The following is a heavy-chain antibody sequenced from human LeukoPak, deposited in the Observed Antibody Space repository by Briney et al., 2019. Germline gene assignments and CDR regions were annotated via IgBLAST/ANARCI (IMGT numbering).Heavy chain of an antibody. V-gene: IGHV3-48*04. CDR2: ISSSSTI. Sequence: GGSLRLSCAASGFTFSSYSMNWVRQAPGKGLEWVSYISSSSTIYYADSVKGRFTISRDNAKNSLYLQMNSLRAEDTAVYYCARDLHTIFGVVTMGYWGQGTLVTVSS. CDR3: ARDLHTIFGVVTMGY. CDR1: GFTFSSYS. J-gene: IGHJ4*02. D-gene: IGHD3-3*01.